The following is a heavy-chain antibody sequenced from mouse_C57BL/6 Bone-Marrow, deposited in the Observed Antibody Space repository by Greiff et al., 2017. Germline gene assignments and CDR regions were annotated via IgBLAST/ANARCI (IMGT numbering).Heavy chain of an antibody. CDR1: GFTFSDYG. CDR3: ARDYYGSSSYFDY. V-gene: IGHV5-17*01. J-gene: IGHJ2*01. D-gene: IGHD1-1*01. CDR2: ISSGSSTI. Sequence: EVNLVESGGGLVKPGGSLKLSCAASGFTFSDYGMHWVRQAPEKGLEWVAYISSGSSTIYYADTVKGRFTISRDNAKNTLFLQMTSLRSEDTAMYYCARDYYGSSSYFDYWGQGTTLTVSS.